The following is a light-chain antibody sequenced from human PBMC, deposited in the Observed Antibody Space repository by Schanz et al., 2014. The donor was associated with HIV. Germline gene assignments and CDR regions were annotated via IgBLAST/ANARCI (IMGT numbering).Light chain of an antibody. CDR1: NIGSKS. V-gene: IGLV3-21*04. J-gene: IGLJ1*01. CDR3: QVWDSGSYV. Sequence: SSELTQPPSVSVAPGKTARITCGGNNIGSKSVHWYQQKPGQAPVLVIYYDSDRPSGIPERLSGSKSGSTATLTVSRVEAGDEADYYCQVWDSGSYVFGPGTKLTVL. CDR2: YDS.